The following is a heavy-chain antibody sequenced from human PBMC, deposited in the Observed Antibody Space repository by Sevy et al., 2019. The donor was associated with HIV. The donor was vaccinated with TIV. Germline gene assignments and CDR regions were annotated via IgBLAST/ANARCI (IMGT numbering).Heavy chain of an antibody. V-gene: IGHV1-8*01. CDR3: ARDFSSSWQSPWFDP. D-gene: IGHD6-13*01. CDR1: GYTFTSYD. Sequence: ASVKVSCKASGYTFTSYDINWVRQATGQGLEWMGWMNPNSGNTGYAQKFQGRVTMTRNTSISTAYMELSSLGSEDTAVYYCARDFSSSWQSPWFDPWGQGTLVTVSS. J-gene: IGHJ5*02. CDR2: MNPNSGNT.